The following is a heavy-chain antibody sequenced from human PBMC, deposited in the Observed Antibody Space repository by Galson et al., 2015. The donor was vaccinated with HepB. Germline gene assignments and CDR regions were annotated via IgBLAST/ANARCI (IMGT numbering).Heavy chain of an antibody. V-gene: IGHV3-30*01. Sequence: SVRLSCTASGYTFSSYTMHWVRQAPGEGLERVGLISCDGSDKNYADSVKGRFTISRDNSKKTLYLQMNSLRPEDTAVYYCARSENSRWDVFDYWGQGTLVTVSS. J-gene: IGHJ4*02. CDR1: GYTFSSYT. CDR3: ARSENSRWDVFDY. CDR2: ISCDGSDK. D-gene: IGHD6-13*01.